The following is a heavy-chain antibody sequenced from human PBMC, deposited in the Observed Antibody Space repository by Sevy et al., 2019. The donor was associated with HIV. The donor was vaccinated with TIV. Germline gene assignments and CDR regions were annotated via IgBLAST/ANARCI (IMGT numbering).Heavy chain of an antibody. D-gene: IGHD2-2*02. V-gene: IGHV1-18*01. CDR3: ARTTYCSTTSCYNGYPDY. Sequence: ASVKVSCKASGYNFNNYGVSWVQQAPGQGLEWIGWINVYNGNTNYAQKVQGRATMTTDTSTNTAYMELRSLRSDDTAVYYCARTTYCSTTSCYNGYPDYWGQGTLVTVSS. CDR1: GYNFNNYG. CDR2: INVYNGNT. J-gene: IGHJ4*02.